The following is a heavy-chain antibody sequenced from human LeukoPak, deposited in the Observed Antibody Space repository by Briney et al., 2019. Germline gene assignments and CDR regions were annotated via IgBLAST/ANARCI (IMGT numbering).Heavy chain of an antibody. J-gene: IGHJ6*02. D-gene: IGHD6-19*01. Sequence: ASVKVSCKASGYTFTSYYMHWVRQAPGQGLEWMGGIIPIFGTANYAQKFQGRVTITADESTSTAYMELSSLRSEDTAVYYCARDRRIAVAGTYYYYGMDVWGQGTTVTVSS. CDR2: IIPIFGTA. CDR3: ARDRRIAVAGTYYYYGMDV. CDR1: GYTFTSYY. V-gene: IGHV1-69*13.